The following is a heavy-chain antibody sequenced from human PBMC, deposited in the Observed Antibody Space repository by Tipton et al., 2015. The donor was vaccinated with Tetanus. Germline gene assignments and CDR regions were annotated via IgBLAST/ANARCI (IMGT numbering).Heavy chain of an antibody. CDR3: ARAPTRISRAYDY. V-gene: IGHV1-69*01. CDR1: GGTFTNYA. CDR2: ITPIFGTT. D-gene: IGHD2-21*01. Sequence: VQLVQSGPEVKQPGSSVKVSCKASGGTFTNYALSWVRQAPRQGLEWVGGITPIFGTTNSAPKFQGRVTITADESTNTAFMELSSLRSEDTAVYYCARAPTRISRAYDYWGQGTQITVSS. J-gene: IGHJ4*02.